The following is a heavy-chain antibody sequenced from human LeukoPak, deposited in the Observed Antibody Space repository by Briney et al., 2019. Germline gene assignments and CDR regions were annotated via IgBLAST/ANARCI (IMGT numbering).Heavy chain of an antibody. CDR2: INPNSGGT. D-gene: IGHD3-9*01. V-gene: IGHV1-2*02. CDR1: GYTFTGYY. Sequence: GASVKVSCKASGYTFTGYYMHWVRQAPGQGLEWMGWINPNSGGTNYAQKFQGRVTITRDTSISTAYMELCRLRSNATAVYYSARGPYDILTGYYFDYWGQGTLVTVSS. CDR3: ARGPYDILTGYYFDY. J-gene: IGHJ4*02.